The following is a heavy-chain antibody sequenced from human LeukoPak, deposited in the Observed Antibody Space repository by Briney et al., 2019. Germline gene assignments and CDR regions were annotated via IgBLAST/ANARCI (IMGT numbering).Heavy chain of an antibody. CDR1: GYTFTSYD. CDR3: ARGDLGRSGGVYKI. D-gene: IGHD2-8*02. CDR2: MNPNSGNT. V-gene: IGHV1-8*01. J-gene: IGHJ4*02. Sequence: ASVKVSCKASGYTFTSYDINWVPQAPGQGLEWMGWMNPNSGNTGYAQKFQGRVTMTRNTSISTAYMELSSLRSEDTAVYYCARGDLGRSGGVYKIWGQGTLVTVSS.